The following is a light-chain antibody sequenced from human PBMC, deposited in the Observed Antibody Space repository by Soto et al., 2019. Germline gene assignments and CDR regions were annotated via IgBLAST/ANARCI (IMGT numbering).Light chain of an antibody. V-gene: IGKV3-15*01. CDR2: GAS. Sequence: EIVMTQSPATLSLSPGERATLSCRASQSVSGNLAWYQQKPGQAPRLLIYGASTRATGIPARFSGSGSGTAFTLTISSLQSEDFAVYYCQQYNNWPPTFDQGTRLEIK. CDR3: QQYNNWPPT. J-gene: IGKJ5*01. CDR1: QSVSGN.